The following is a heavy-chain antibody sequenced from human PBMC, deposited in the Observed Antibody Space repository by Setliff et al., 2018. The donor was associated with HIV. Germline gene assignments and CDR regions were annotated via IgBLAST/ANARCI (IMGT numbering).Heavy chain of an antibody. D-gene: IGHD3-10*01. J-gene: IGHJ4*02. V-gene: IGHV4-34*09. CDR1: GGSFSSYY. Sequence: SETLSLTCAVYGGSFSSYYWGWIRQAPGKGLEWIGTMYYGGITYYNPSLKSRATISVDTSKNQFSLKLSSVTAADTAVYYCATSPAGEILGSRPFYFDYWGQGTLVTVSS. CDR2: MYYGGIT. CDR3: ATSPAGEILGSRPFYFDY.